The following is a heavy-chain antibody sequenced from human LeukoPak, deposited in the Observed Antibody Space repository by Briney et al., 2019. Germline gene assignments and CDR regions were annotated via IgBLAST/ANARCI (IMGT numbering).Heavy chain of an antibody. CDR2: VRGSGTNA. CDR1: GFIFRSYA. Sequence: GGSLRLSCAASGFIFRSYAMSWVRQAPGKGLEWVSSVRGSGTNAIYADSVKGRFTISRDNSKNTLYLQMSSLRAEDTAVYYCAMRYSNSWYDYWGQGTLVTVSS. V-gene: IGHV3-23*01. CDR3: AMRYSNSWYDY. J-gene: IGHJ4*02. D-gene: IGHD6-13*01.